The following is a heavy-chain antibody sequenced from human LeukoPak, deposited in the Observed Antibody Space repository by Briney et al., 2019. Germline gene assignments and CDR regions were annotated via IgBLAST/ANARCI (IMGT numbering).Heavy chain of an antibody. Sequence: GGSLRLSCAASGFTFSRYAMNWVRQAPGKGLEWVSSISTTSSSSYIHYADSMKGRFTISRDNAKSSLYLQMNSLRAEDTAVYYCARGPGRRFAFDIWGQGTMVTVSS. CDR2: ISTTSSSSYI. V-gene: IGHV3-21*01. CDR1: GFTFSRYA. J-gene: IGHJ3*02. D-gene: IGHD3-16*01. CDR3: ARGPGRRFAFDI.